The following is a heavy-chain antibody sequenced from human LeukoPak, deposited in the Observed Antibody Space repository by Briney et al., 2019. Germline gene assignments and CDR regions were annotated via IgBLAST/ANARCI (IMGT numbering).Heavy chain of an antibody. CDR2: IHHDGRT. D-gene: IGHD4-17*01. Sequence: SETLSLTCAVYGGSLSGRYWSWIRQSPGKGLEWIGDIHHDGRTKYSPSLKSRVTILLDTSKNEVSLRLTPVTAADTALYFCAREPEPQDYGDTVNAYDLWGQGTMVIVSS. CDR1: GGSLSGRY. J-gene: IGHJ3*01. V-gene: IGHV4-34*01. CDR3: AREPEPQDYGDTVNAYDL.